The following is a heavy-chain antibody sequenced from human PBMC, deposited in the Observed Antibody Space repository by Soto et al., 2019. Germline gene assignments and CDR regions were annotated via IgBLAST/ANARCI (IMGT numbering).Heavy chain of an antibody. D-gene: IGHD5-12*01. CDR2: IYYSGST. J-gene: IGHJ5*02. V-gene: IGHV4-30-4*01. CDR1: NASSSRGAYY. CDR3: ARAGVATIYPGNNWFDP. Sequence: TLSLTRRVSNASSSRGAYYRCWIHQPPGEGLEWQGYIYYSGSTYYNPSRKSRFTISVHTSKNPFSLDLSSVTAADTAMYYCARAGVATIYPGNNWFDPRGQGTLVTVSS.